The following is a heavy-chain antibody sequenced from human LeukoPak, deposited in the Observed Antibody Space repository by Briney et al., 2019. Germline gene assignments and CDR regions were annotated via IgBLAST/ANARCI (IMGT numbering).Heavy chain of an antibody. D-gene: IGHD2-21*01. J-gene: IGHJ6*03. CDR1: GGSFSGYY. V-gene: IGHV4-34*01. Sequence: PSETLSLTCAVYGGSFSGYYWSWIRQPPGKGLEWIATIHSSGSTYSNPSLKSRVTISVHTSKNQLSLKLISLTAADTAVYYCARILARQFTSFSDSCPYSYYYMDVWGKGTTVTVSS. CDR3: ARILARQFTSFSDSCPYSYYYMDV. CDR2: IHSSGST.